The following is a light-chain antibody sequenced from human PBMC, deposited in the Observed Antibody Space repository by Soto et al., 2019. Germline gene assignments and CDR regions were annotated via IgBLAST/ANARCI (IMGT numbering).Light chain of an antibody. CDR2: GAS. CDR1: QSVSSSY. Sequence: EFVLTQSPGTLSLSPGERATLSCRASQSVSSSYLAWYQQKPGQAPRLLLYGASSRATGIPDRFSGSGSGTDFTLTISRLEPEDFAVYHCQQYGSSRRTLTFGGGTKVEIK. V-gene: IGKV3-20*01. J-gene: IGKJ4*01. CDR3: QQYGSSRRTLT.